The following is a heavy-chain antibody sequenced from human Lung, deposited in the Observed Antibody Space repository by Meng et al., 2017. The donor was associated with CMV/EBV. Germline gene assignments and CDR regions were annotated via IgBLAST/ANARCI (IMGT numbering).Heavy chain of an antibody. D-gene: IGHD2-2*03. V-gene: IGHV3-30*04. CDR2: ISYDGTDK. CDR3: ASNGYCSGTNFYWFFVY. Sequence: GGSLRLXCSVSGFNSGNDAMHWVRQTPGKGLEWVALISYDGTDKAYGDSVKGRFTISRDNSKSTLSLQMDSLRDEDTAFHFCASNGYCSGTNFYWFFVYWGQGAXVTVSS. J-gene: IGHJ4*02. CDR1: GFNSGNDA.